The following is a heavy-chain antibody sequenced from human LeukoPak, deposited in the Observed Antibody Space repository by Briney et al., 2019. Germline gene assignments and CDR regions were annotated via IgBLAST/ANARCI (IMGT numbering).Heavy chain of an antibody. V-gene: IGHV4-61*10. D-gene: IGHD3-10*01. CDR1: GGSISSGSYY. Sequence: PSETLSLTCTVSGGSISSGSYYWSWIRQPAGKGLEWIGYIYYSGSTNYNPSLKSRVTISVDTSKNQFSLKLSSVTAADTAVYYCARVRQGAFDIWGQGTMVTVSS. J-gene: IGHJ3*02. CDR2: IYYSGST. CDR3: ARVRQGAFDI.